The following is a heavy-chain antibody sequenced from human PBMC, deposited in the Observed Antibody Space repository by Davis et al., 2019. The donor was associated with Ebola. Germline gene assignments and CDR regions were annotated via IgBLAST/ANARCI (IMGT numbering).Heavy chain of an antibody. D-gene: IGHD3-22*01. J-gene: IGHJ4*02. CDR2: IKQDGSEK. CDR1: GFTFSSYW. CDR3: ARLMYDSSGYYSAFDY. Sequence: GESLKISCAASGFTFSSYWMSWVRQAPGKGLEWVANIKQDGSEKYYVDSVKGRFTISRDNAKNSLFLQMNSLRAEDTALYFCARLMYDSSGYYSAFDYWGQGTLVTVSS. V-gene: IGHV3-7*01.